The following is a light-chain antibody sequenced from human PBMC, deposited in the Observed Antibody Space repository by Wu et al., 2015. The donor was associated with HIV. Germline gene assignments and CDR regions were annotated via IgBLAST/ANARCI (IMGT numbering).Light chain of an antibody. CDR2: GAS. CDR1: QSVSSSY. CDR3: QHYGSSQWT. V-gene: IGKV3-20*01. Sequence: EIVLTQSPGTLSLSPGERATLSCRASQSVSSSYLAWYQQKPGQAPRLLIYGASSRATGIPDRFSGSGSGTDFTLTISRLEPEDFAVYYCQHYGSSQWTFGQGTKGWKSN. J-gene: IGKJ1*01.